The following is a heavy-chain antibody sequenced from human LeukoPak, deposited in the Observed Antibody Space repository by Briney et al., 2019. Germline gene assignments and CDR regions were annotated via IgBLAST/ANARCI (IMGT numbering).Heavy chain of an antibody. J-gene: IGHJ4*02. CDR1: GYTFTSYD. V-gene: IGHV1-8*01. D-gene: IGHD7-27*01. CDR2: MSPNSGDT. CDR3: ARGPPNWGYDY. Sequence: RASVKVSCKASGYTFTSYDFNWVRQATGQRPEWMGWMSPNSGDTGYAQKFQDRVTMIRNTSISTAYMELSSLRSDDTAVYYCARGPPNWGYDYWGPGTLVTVSS.